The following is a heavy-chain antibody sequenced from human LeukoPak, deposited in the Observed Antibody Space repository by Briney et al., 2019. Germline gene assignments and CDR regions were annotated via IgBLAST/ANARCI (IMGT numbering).Heavy chain of an antibody. D-gene: IGHD2-15*01. CDR3: ARDPRSRYCSGGSCPYFDY. V-gene: IGHV1-2*02. CDR2: INPNSGGT. J-gene: IGHJ4*02. Sequence: GASVKVSCKASGYTFTGYYMHWVRQAPGQGLEWMGWINPNSGGTNYAQKFQGRVTMTRDTSISTAYMELSRLRSDDTAVYYCARDPRSRYCSGGSCPYFDYWGQGTLVIVSS. CDR1: GYTFTGYY.